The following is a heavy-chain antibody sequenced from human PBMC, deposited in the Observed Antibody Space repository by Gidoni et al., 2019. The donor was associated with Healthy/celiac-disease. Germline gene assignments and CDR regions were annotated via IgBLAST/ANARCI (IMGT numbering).Heavy chain of an antibody. CDR1: GFTFDDYA. J-gene: IGHJ6*02. V-gene: IGHV3-9*01. Sequence: EVQLLASGGGLVQPGRSLRLSCSASGFTFDDYAMHWVRQAPGKGLEWGSGISWNSGSIGYADSVKGRFTISRDNAKNSLYLQMKSMRAEDTALYYCAKDVLITGWAPSGMDVWGQGTTVTVSS. CDR2: ISWNSGSI. D-gene: IGHD6-19*01. CDR3: AKDVLITGWAPSGMDV.